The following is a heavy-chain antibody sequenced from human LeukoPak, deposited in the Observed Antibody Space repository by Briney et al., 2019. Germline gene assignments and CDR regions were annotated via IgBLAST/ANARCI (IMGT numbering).Heavy chain of an antibody. CDR1: GGSISSYY. D-gene: IGHD1-26*01. J-gene: IGHJ1*01. Sequence: PSETLSLTCTVSGGSISSYYWSWIRQPPGKGLEWIGYIYYSGSTNYNPSLKSRVTISADTSKNQFSLKRSSVTAADTAVYYCARSPGATTQNFQHWGQGTLVTVSS. CDR3: ARSPGATTQNFQH. V-gene: IGHV4-59*01. CDR2: IYYSGST.